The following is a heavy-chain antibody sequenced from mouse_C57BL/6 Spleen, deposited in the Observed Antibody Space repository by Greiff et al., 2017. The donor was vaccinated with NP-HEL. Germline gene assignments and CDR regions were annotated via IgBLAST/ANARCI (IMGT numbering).Heavy chain of an antibody. J-gene: IGHJ4*01. Sequence: VQLQQSGPELVKPGASVKISCKASGYSFTGYYMNWVKQSPEKSLEWIGEINPSTGGTTYNQKFKAKATLTVDKSSSTAYMQLKSLTSEDSAVYYCARSGGYYYGSHYYAMDYWGQGTSVTVSS. CDR1: GYSFTGYY. V-gene: IGHV1-42*01. CDR2: INPSTGGT. D-gene: IGHD1-1*01. CDR3: ARSGGYYYGSHYYAMDY.